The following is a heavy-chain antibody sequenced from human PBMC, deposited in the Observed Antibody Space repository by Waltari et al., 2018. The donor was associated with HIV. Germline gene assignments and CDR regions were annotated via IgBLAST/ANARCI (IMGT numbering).Heavy chain of an antibody. CDR1: GFTSSTCW. J-gene: IGHJ6*02. Sequence: EVQLVESGGGLVQPGGSLRLSCAASGFTSSTCWMSWVRQAPGKGLEWLANIKQDGREKYYVDSVKGRFTISRDNAKNSLYLQMNSLRAEDTAVYYCASPSIRAGMDVWGQGTTVTVSS. CDR2: IKQDGREK. D-gene: IGHD2-2*02. V-gene: IGHV3-7*01. CDR3: ASPSIRAGMDV.